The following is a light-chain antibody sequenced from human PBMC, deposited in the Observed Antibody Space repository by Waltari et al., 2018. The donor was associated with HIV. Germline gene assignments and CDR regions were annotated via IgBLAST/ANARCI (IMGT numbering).Light chain of an antibody. Sequence: QSALTQPPSVSGAPGQTVTMSCTGVSYHLGIFYAVHWYQHLPGAAPKLLISAGDSRPAGVPDRFSGSKSGASASLTITGLQAEDEADYYCQSFDSSLSRWVFGGGTKLTVL. V-gene: IGLV1-40*01. J-gene: IGLJ3*02. CDR1: SYHLGIFYA. CDR2: AGD. CDR3: QSFDSSLSRWV.